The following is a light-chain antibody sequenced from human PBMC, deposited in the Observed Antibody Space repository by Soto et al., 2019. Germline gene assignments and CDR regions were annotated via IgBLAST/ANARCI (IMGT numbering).Light chain of an antibody. CDR1: QSVSSNF. CDR2: GAS. V-gene: IGKV3-20*01. Sequence: EIVLTQSTGTLSLSPGQSATLLCRASQSVSSNFLAWYQQKPGQAPRLLISGASTRATGIPDRFSGSGSGTDFTLTISRLEPEDFAVYYCQQFGNSPLMYTFGQGTKLEIK. CDR3: QQFGNSPLMYT. J-gene: IGKJ2*01.